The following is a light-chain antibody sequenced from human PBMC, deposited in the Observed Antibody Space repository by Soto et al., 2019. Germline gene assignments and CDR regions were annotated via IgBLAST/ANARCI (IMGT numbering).Light chain of an antibody. CDR3: QQHGQWPIT. Sequence: DIQMTQSPSSLSASVGDRVTITCRAGQSISSYLNWYQQKPGKAPKVLIYAASNLQSGVPSRFSGSGSGTEFTPTISSLQPEDFATYYCQQHGQWPITFGQGTRLEIK. CDR2: AAS. CDR1: QSISSY. J-gene: IGKJ5*01. V-gene: IGKV1-39*01.